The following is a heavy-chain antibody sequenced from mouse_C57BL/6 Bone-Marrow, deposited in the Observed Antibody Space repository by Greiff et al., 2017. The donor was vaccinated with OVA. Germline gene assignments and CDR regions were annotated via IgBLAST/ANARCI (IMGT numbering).Heavy chain of an antibody. J-gene: IGHJ1*03. CDR1: GFTFSSYA. CDR2: ISDGGSYT. Sequence: EVQLVESGGGLVKPGGSLKLSCAASGFTFSSYAMSWVRQTPEKRLEWVATISDGGSYTYYPDNVKGRFTISRDNAKNNLYLQMSHLKSGDTAMYYYESERNRGYFGVWGTGTTVTVTS. V-gene: IGHV5-4*01. D-gene: IGHD2-14*01. CDR3: ESERNRGYFGV.